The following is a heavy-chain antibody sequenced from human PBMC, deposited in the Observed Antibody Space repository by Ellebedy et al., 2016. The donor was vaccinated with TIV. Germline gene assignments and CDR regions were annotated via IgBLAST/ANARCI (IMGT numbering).Heavy chain of an antibody. Sequence: MPSETLSLTCTVSGGSISSYYWSWIRQPPGKGLEWIGYIYYSGSTNYNPSLKSRVTVSVDTSKNQFSLKLSSVTAADTAVYYCARGPGYGGNSWGITRYYYYGMDVWGQGTTVTVSS. CDR2: IYYSGST. D-gene: IGHD4-23*01. V-gene: IGHV4-59*12. J-gene: IGHJ6*02. CDR3: ARGPGYGGNSWGITRYYYYGMDV. CDR1: GGSISSYY.